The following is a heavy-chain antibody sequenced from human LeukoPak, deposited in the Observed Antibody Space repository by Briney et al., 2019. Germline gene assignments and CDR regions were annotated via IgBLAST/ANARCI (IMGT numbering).Heavy chain of an antibody. Sequence: SETLSLTCTVSGVSITHYWGWIRQPPGKGLEWIGSFYYSGNTYYNSSLESRVTISVDASKKQFSLNLSSVTAADTAIYYCARQWDIVSTWGRWFDPWGQGILVTVSS. D-gene: IGHD5/OR15-5a*01. CDR2: FYYSGNT. J-gene: IGHJ5*02. CDR1: GVSITHY. V-gene: IGHV4-39*01. CDR3: ARQWDIVSTWGRWFDP.